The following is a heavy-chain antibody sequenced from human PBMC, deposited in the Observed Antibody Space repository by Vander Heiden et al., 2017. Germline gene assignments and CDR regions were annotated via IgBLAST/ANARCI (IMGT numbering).Heavy chain of an antibody. J-gene: IGHJ4*02. CDR2: ISSGGSYI. Sequence: EVQLVESGGGLVKPGGSLRLSCAASVFTFSTYSMNWVRQAPGKGLEWVSSISSGGSYIYYADSLKGRFTISRDNAKNSVYLQMNSLRAEDTAVYYCARDKSVDYWGQGTLVTVSS. V-gene: IGHV3-21*01. CDR1: VFTFSTYS. CDR3: ARDKSVDY.